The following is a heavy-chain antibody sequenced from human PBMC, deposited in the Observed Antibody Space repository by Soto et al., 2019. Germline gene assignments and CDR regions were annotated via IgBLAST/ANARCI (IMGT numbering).Heavy chain of an antibody. CDR1: GVTFSSYS. J-gene: IGHJ6*02. CDR2: ISSSSRYI. CDR3: AKVPHIRGSGGGCCPGGMDV. V-gene: IGHV3-21*01. D-gene: IGHD2-15*01. Sequence: GGSLRLSCAASGVTFSSYSMNWVRQAPGKGLEWVSSISSSSRYICYADSEKGRFTISRDDAKNSLYLHMNSLRAEDTAVYYCAKVPHIRGSGGGCCPGGMDVWGQGTTVTVSS.